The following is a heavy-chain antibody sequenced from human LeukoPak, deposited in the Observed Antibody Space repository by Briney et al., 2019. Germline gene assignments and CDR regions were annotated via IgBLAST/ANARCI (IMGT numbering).Heavy chain of an antibody. CDR1: GFTFSSYA. J-gene: IGHJ4*02. V-gene: IGHV3-30-3*01. Sequence: GGSLRLSCAASGFTFSSYAMHWVRQAPGKGLEWVAVISYDGSNKYYADSVKGRFTISRDNSKNTLYLQMNSLRAEDTAVYYCARERLQLWLRGGYFDYWGQGTLVTVSS. CDR2: ISYDGSNK. D-gene: IGHD5-18*01. CDR3: ARERLQLWLRGGYFDY.